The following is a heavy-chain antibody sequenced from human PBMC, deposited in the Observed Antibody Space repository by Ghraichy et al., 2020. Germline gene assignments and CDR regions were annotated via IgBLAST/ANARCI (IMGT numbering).Heavy chain of an antibody. CDR2: IKSKTDGGTT. CDR3: TTGGLELPGNYYYYGMDV. Sequence: GGSLRLSCAASGFTFSNAWMSWVRQAPGKGLEWVGRIKSKTDGGTTDYAAPVKGRFTISRDDSKNTLYLQMNSLKTEDTAVYYCTTGGLELPGNYYYYGMDVWGQGTTVTVSS. D-gene: IGHD1-7*01. J-gene: IGHJ6*02. CDR1: GFTFSNAW. V-gene: IGHV3-15*01.